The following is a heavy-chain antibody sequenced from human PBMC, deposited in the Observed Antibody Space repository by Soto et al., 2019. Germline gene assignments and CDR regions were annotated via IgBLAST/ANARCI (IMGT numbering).Heavy chain of an antibody. CDR3: ARDKLELRVFNGFDT. CDR1: GFTFSSYA. Sequence: QVQLVESGGGVVQPGRSLRLSCAASGFTFSSYAMHWVRQAPGKGLEWLAVIWYDGSNKYYADSVKCRFTISRDNSKNTLYLQRNSLRAEDTVVYYCARDKLELRVFNGFDTWGQGTLVTVSS. V-gene: IGHV3-33*01. CDR2: IWYDGSNK. D-gene: IGHD1-7*01. J-gene: IGHJ5*02.